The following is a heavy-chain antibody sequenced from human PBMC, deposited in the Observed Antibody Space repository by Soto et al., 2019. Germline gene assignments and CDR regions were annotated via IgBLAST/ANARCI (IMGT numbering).Heavy chain of an antibody. V-gene: IGHV1-46*01. D-gene: IGHD3-22*01. Sequence: QVQLVQSGAEVKKPGASVKVSCKASGYTFTSYYMHWVRQAPGQGLEWMGIINPSGGSTSYAQKFQGRVTMTRDTSTSTVYMELSSLRSEDTAVYYCATVAPPDSDYYYSGMDVWGQGTTVTVSS. CDR1: GYTFTSYY. CDR3: ATVAPPDSDYYYSGMDV. CDR2: INPSGGST. J-gene: IGHJ6*02.